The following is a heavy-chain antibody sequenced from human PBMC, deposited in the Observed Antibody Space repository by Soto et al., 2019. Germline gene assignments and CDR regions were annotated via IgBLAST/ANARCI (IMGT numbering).Heavy chain of an antibody. CDR1: GFTFDDYD. CDR2: ISWYSGSI. Sequence: EVQLVESGGGLVQPGRSVRLSCAASGFTFDDYDMHWVRQAPGKGLEWVSGISWYSGSIGYADSVKGRFIISRDNAKNSLYLQMNNLRPEDTAFYFCAKVSTTHTFGPLDPWGQGTLVTVSS. J-gene: IGHJ5*02. CDR3: AKVSTTHTFGPLDP. D-gene: IGHD1-1*01. V-gene: IGHV3-9*01.